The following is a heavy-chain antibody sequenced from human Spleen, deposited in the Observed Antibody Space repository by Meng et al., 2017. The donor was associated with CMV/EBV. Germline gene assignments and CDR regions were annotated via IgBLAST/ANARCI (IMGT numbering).Heavy chain of an antibody. Sequence: ISCKCSGYIFTASWIRWVRQMPGKGLEWMGIIYPGDSDTRYSPSFQGQVTISADKSISTAYLQWDTLKASDTAIYYCARLISSQGYWGQGTLVTVSS. D-gene: IGHD3-10*01. V-gene: IGHV5-51*01. CDR2: IYPGDSDT. CDR1: GYIFTASW. CDR3: ARLISSQGY. J-gene: IGHJ4*02.